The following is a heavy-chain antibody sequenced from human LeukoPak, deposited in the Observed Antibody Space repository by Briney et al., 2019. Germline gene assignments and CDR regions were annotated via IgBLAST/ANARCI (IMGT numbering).Heavy chain of an antibody. CDR1: GFTISIYN. V-gene: IGHV3-21*01. D-gene: IGHD4-17*01. CDR3: ARLTTTVTTPFDY. Sequence: PGGSLRLSCAASGFTISIYNMNWVRQAPGKGLEWVSSISSSSSYIYYADSVKGRFTISRDNAKNSLYLQMNSLRAEDTAVYYCARLTTTVTTPFDYWGQGTLVTVSS. CDR2: ISSSSSYI. J-gene: IGHJ4*02.